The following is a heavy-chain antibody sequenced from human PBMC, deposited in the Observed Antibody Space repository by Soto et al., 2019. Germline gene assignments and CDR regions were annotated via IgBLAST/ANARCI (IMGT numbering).Heavy chain of an antibody. Sequence: PSETLSLTCTVSGGSISSSSYYWGWIRQPPGKGLEWIGSIYYSGSTYYSPSLKSRVTISVDKSENQFPLKLSSVNAADTAVYYCARQPGIGDYYGMDVWGQGTTVTV. V-gene: IGHV4-39*01. J-gene: IGHJ6*02. D-gene: IGHD3-10*01. CDR2: IYYSGST. CDR3: ARQPGIGDYYGMDV. CDR1: GGSISSSSYY.